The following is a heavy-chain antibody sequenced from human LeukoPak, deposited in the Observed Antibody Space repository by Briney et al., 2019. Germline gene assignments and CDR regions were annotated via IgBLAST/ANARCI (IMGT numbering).Heavy chain of an antibody. CDR1: GFTFSSYG. V-gene: IGHV3-23*01. CDR3: AKDQSSSWYFYYFDY. Sequence: GGSLRLSCAASGFTFSSYGMSWVRQAPGKGLEWVSAISGSGGSTYYADSVKGRFTISRDNSKNTLYLQMNSLRAEDTAVYYCAKDQSSSWYFYYFDYWGQGTLVTVSS. CDR2: ISGSGGST. J-gene: IGHJ4*02. D-gene: IGHD6-13*01.